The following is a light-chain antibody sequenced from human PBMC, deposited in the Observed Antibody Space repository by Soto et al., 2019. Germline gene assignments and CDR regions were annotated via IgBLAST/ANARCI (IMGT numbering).Light chain of an antibody. CDR3: QQYNSFST. CDR1: QSISTW. Sequence: DIQMTQSPSSLSASVGDRVTITCRASQSISTWLAWYQQKPGKAPRLLIYDASRANSGFPSRFSGSGSGKAFTITISSLQPDEFGTYYCQQYNSFSTFGQGTRVEIK. CDR2: DAS. V-gene: IGKV1-5*01. J-gene: IGKJ1*01.